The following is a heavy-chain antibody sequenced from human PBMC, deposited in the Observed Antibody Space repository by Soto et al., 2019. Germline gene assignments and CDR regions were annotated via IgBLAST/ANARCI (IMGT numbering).Heavy chain of an antibody. CDR1: GGSFSGYY. CDR2: INHSGST. CDR3: AIGAWSDY. J-gene: IGHJ4*02. V-gene: IGHV4-34*01. Sequence: QVQLQQWGAGLLKPSETLSLNCAVYGGSFSGYYWSWIRQPPGKGLEWIGEINHSGSTNYNPSLKSRVTISVDTSKNQFSLKLSSVTAADTAVYYCAIGAWSDYWGQGTLVTVSS. D-gene: IGHD3-3*01.